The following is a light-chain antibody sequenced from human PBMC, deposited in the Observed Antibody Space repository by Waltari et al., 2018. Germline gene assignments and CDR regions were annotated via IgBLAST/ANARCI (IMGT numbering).Light chain of an antibody. J-gene: IGKJ4*01. CDR2: WAS. V-gene: IGKV4-1*01. CDR1: KSVLNSANNENY. CDR3: QQYYSPPLT. Sequence: DIVMTQSPDSLAVSLGERAAINCKSNKSVLNSANNENYLTWYQKKPGQPPNLLIYWASTRESGVPDRFSCSGSGTDFTLTISSLQAEDVAVYYCQQYYSPPLTFGGGTKVEIK.